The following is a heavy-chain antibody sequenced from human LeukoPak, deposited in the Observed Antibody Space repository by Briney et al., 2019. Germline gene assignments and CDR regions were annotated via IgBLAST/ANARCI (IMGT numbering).Heavy chain of an antibody. CDR3: SWIRGALGYYYMDV. V-gene: IGHV3-48*03. J-gene: IGHJ6*03. CDR2: ISSSGSTI. Sequence: GGSLRLSCAASGFTFSSYEMNWVRQAPGKGLEWVSYISSSGSTIYYADSVKGRFTISRDNAKNSLYLQMSSLKTEDTAVYYCSWIRGALGYYYMDVWGKGTPVTISS. D-gene: IGHD3-10*01. CDR1: GFTFSSYE.